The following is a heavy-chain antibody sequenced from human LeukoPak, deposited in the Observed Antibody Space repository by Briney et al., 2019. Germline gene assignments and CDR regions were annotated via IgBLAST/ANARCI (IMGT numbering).Heavy chain of an antibody. CDR2: INPNSGNT. CDR1: GYTFTGYY. V-gene: IGHV1-8*03. J-gene: IGHJ4*02. Sequence: ASVKVSCKASGYTFTGYYMHWVRQAPGQGLEWMGWINPNSGNTGYAQKFQGRVTITRNTSIGTAYMELSSLRSEDTAVYYCARSLTQPDYWGQGTLVTVSS. D-gene: IGHD3-9*01. CDR3: ARSLTQPDY.